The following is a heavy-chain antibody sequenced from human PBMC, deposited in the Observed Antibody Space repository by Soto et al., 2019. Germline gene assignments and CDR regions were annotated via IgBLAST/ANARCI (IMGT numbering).Heavy chain of an antibody. Sequence: QVQLVQSGAEVKKPGASVKVSCKASGYTFTSYYMHWVRQAPGQGLEWMGIINPSGGSTSYAQKCXXRXSXXRDTATSTVYMELSSLSSEDTAVYYCGRAAGGEDYWGQGTLVTVSS. D-gene: IGHD2-21*01. CDR2: INPSGGST. V-gene: IGHV1-46*03. CDR3: GRAAGGEDY. CDR1: GYTFTSYY. J-gene: IGHJ4*02.